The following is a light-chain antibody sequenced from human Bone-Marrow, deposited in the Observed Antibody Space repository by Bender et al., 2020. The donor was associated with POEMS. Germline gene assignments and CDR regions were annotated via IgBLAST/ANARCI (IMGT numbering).Light chain of an antibody. J-gene: IGLJ1*01. V-gene: IGLV3-21*01. CDR2: QDN. Sequence: SYVLTQAPSVSVAPGQTATITCGGHNIENKGVHWYQQKPGQSPVLVIYQDNKRPSGIPERFSGSNSGSTASLTISGTQAMDEADYYCQAWVSTTGLYVFGPGTRVTVL. CDR3: QAWVSTTGLYV. CDR1: NIENKG.